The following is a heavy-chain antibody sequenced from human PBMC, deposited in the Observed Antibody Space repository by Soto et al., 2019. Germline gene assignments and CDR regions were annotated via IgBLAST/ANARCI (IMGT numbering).Heavy chain of an antibody. CDR2: IYYRGST. Sequence: SETLSLTCTVSGGSISSYYWSWIRQPPGKGLEWIGYIYYRGSTNYNPSLRSRVTISVDTSKNQFSLKLSSVTAADTAVYYCARVSEGPRVGALFDYWGQGSLVTVSS. J-gene: IGHJ4*02. CDR1: GGSISSYY. CDR3: ARVSEGPRVGALFDY. D-gene: IGHD3-10*01. V-gene: IGHV4-59*01.